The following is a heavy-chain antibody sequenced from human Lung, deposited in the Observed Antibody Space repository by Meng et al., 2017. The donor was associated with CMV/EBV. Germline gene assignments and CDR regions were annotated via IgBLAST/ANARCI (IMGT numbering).Heavy chain of an antibody. D-gene: IGHD3-3*01. CDR1: GFTVSSNY. J-gene: IGHJ6*02. V-gene: IGHV3-66*02. CDR2: IYSGGST. Sequence: LSLTXAASGFTVSSNYMSWVRQAPGKGLEWVSVIYSGGSTYYADSVKGRFTISRDSSKNTLYLQMNSLRAEDTAVYYCARETKYYSFWSGYEDYYYYGMDVWGQGTTVTVSS. CDR3: ARETKYYSFWSGYEDYYYYGMDV.